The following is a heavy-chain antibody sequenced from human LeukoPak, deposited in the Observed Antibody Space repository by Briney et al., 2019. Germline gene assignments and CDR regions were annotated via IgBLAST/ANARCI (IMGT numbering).Heavy chain of an antibody. CDR3: ATPPVWFGEFMSGNSILGYFQD. CDR1: GHTLTELS. V-gene: IGHV1-24*01. J-gene: IGHJ1*01. CDR2: FDTQEGET. Sequence: ASVKVSCKISGHTLTELSIHRVRQAPGKGLEWMGGFDTQEGETIFAQNFQGRVTMTEDTSSDTAYMELSSLTSEDTAVYYCATPPVWFGEFMSGNSILGYFQDWGQGTLVTVSS. D-gene: IGHD3-10*01.